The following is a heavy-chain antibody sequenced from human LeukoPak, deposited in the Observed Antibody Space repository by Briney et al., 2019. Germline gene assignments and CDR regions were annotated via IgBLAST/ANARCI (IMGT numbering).Heavy chain of an antibody. CDR3: AKGSAYDFWSGSPGWAFDI. J-gene: IGHJ3*02. D-gene: IGHD3-3*01. CDR2: IYSGGST. CDR1: GFTVSSNY. Sequence: GGSLRLSCAASGFTVSSNYMSWVRQAPGKGLEWVSVIYSGGSTYYADSVKGRFTISRDNSKNTLYLQMNSLRAEDTAVYYCAKGSAYDFWSGSPGWAFDIWGQGTMVTVSS. V-gene: IGHV3-66*01.